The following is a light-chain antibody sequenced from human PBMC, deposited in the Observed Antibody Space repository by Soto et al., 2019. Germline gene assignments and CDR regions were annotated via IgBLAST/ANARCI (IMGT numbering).Light chain of an antibody. CDR2: DAS. Sequence: EIVLTQSPATLSLCPGERATLCCRASQSVSSYLAWYQQKPGQAPRLLIYDASNRATGIPARFSGSGSGTDFTLTISSLQSEDFAVYYCQQYINWLPITFGQGTRLEIK. CDR1: QSVSSY. J-gene: IGKJ5*01. V-gene: IGKV3-11*01. CDR3: QQYINWLPIT.